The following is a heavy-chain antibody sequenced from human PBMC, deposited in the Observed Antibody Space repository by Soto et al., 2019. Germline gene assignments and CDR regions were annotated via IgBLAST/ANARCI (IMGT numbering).Heavy chain of an antibody. Sequence: QITLKESGPTLVKPTQTLTLTCTFSGFSVSTIGVGVAWIRQPPGKALEWLALIYWDDDKRYSPFLQSRVTTXKXXSKTQVVLTMTNMDPVDTATYYCAHKGGRGAGMDVWGQGTTVTVAS. D-gene: IGHD2-15*01. V-gene: IGHV2-5*02. CDR3: AHKGGRGAGMDV. CDR2: IYWDDDK. CDR1: GFSVSTIGVG. J-gene: IGHJ6*02.